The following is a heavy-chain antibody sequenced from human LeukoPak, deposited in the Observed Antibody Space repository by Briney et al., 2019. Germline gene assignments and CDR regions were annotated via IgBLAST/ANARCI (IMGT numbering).Heavy chain of an antibody. CDR1: GYTFTSYD. CDR2: MNPNSGNT. CDR3: AKTEYSSSSEASYYYYYYMDV. J-gene: IGHJ6*03. V-gene: IGHV1-8*01. D-gene: IGHD6-6*01. Sequence: ASVKVSCKASGYTFTSYDINWVLQATGQGLEWMGWMNPNSGNTGYAQKFQGRVTMTRNTSIRTAYMELSSLRSEDTAVYYCAKTEYSSSSEASYYYYYYMDVWGKGTTVTVSS.